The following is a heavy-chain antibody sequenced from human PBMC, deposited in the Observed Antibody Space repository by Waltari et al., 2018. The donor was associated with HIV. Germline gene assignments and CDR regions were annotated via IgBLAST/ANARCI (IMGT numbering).Heavy chain of an antibody. CDR1: GYSFLDFD. Sequence: QVQLVQSGAEIKKPRASVRVSCKAYGYSFLDFDINWVRRPPGRGLEWVGWMNPDNGDAGYGHKFKGRFSLTRDTSTDTAYMDVTNLQSEDTAIYYCTKGRRGALFGDEWGQGTLVTVSS. J-gene: IGHJ4*02. V-gene: IGHV1-8*02. CDR3: TKGRRGALFGDE. D-gene: IGHD3-3*01. CDR2: MNPDNGDA.